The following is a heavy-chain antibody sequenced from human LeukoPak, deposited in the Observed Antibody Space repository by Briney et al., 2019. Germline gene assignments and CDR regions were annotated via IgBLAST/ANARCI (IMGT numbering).Heavy chain of an antibody. CDR2: IKQDGSEK. CDR3: ARDSGQYYYGSSCYSDSDY. CDR1: GFTFSSYW. Sequence: GGSLRLSCAASGFTFSSYWMSWVRQAPGKGLEWVANIKQDGSEKYYVDSVKGRFTISRDNAKNSLYLQMNSLRAEDTAVYYCARDSGQYYYGSSCYSDSDYWGQGTLVTVSS. D-gene: IGHD3-22*01. V-gene: IGHV3-7*01. J-gene: IGHJ4*02.